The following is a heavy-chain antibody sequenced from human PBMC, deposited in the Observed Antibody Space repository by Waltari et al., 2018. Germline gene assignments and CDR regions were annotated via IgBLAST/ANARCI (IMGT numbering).Heavy chain of an antibody. CDR1: GYSISSGYY. J-gene: IGHJ4*02. V-gene: IGHV4-38-2*01. CDR3: ARHATGVVGATFDY. Sequence: QVQLQESGPGLVKPSETLSLTCAVSGYSISSGYYWGWLRQPPGKGLEWIGSIYHSGSTDYNPSLKSRVTRSVDTSKNQFSLKLSSVTAADTAVYDCARHATGVVGATFDYWGQGTLVTVSS. D-gene: IGHD1-26*01. CDR2: IYHSGST.